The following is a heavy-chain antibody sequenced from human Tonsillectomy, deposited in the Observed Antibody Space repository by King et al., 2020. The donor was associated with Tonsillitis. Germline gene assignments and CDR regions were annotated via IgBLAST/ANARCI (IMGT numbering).Heavy chain of an antibody. CDR2: IDFNSGST. Sequence: VQLVESGTEVKVPGASVTVSCKASGYTFTHYHIHWIRQAPGQGLEWMGWIDFNSGSTNYAQNLQGRVTLTRDTSTNTAYMDLRSLRSDDTAIYYCSRETWVYGSWGQGTLVTVSS. CDR1: GYTFTHYH. D-gene: IGHD5-24*01. J-gene: IGHJ5*02. V-gene: IGHV1-2*02. CDR3: SRETWVYGS.